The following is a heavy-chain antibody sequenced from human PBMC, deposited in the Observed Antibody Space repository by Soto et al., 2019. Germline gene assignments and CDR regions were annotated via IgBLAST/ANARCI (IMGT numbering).Heavy chain of an antibody. V-gene: IGHV1-58*02. CDR2: IVVGSGNT. CDR1: GFTFTSSA. J-gene: IGHJ6*02. D-gene: IGHD3-9*01. Sequence: SVKVSCKASGFTFTSSAMQWVRQARGQRLEWIGWIVVGSGNTNYAQKFQERVTITRDMSTSTAYMELSSLRSEDTAVYYCAADTYYDILTGYHTYGMDVWGQGTTVTVSS. CDR3: AADTYYDILTGYHTYGMDV.